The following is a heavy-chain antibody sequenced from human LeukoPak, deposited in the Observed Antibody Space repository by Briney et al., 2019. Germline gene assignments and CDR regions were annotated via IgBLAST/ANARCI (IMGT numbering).Heavy chain of an antibody. Sequence: ASVKVSCKASGYTFTGYYMHWVGQAPGQGLEWMGWINPNSGGTNYAQKFQGRVTMTRDTSISTAYMELSRLRSDDTAVYYCARDTAMVTYWFDPWGQGTLVTVSS. CDR3: ARDTAMVTYWFDP. CDR1: GYTFTGYY. J-gene: IGHJ5*02. D-gene: IGHD5-18*01. CDR2: INPNSGGT. V-gene: IGHV1-2*02.